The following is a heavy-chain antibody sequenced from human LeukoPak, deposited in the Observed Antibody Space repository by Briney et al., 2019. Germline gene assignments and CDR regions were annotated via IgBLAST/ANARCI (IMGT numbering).Heavy chain of an antibody. CDR2: INPNSGGT. Sequence: ASVKVSCKASGYTFTGYYMHWVRQAPGRGLEWMGWINPNSGGTNYAQKFQGRVTMTRDTSISTAYMELSRLRSDDTAVYYCARGLGLLWFGELLHYFDYWGQGTLVTVSS. D-gene: IGHD3-10*01. CDR1: GYTFTGYY. J-gene: IGHJ4*02. CDR3: ARGLGLLWFGELLHYFDY. V-gene: IGHV1-2*02.